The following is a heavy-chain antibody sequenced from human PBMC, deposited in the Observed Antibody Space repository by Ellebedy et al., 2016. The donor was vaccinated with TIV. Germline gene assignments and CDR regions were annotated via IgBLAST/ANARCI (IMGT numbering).Heavy chain of an antibody. CDR1: GYTLTELS. CDR3: ATEAILTGPLRGMDV. V-gene: IGHV1-24*01. D-gene: IGHD3-9*01. CDR2: FDPEDGET. Sequence: AASVKVSCKVSGYTLTELSMHWVRQAPGKGLEWMGGFDPEDGETIYAQKFQGRVTMTEDTSTDTAYMELSSLRSEDTAVYYCATEAILTGPLRGMDVWGQGTMVTVSS. J-gene: IGHJ6*02.